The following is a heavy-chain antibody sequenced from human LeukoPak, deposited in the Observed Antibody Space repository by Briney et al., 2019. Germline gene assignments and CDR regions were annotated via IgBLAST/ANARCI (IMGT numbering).Heavy chain of an antibody. CDR2: INPNSGGT. Sequence: ASVKVSKASGYTFTGYYMHWVRQAPGQGLEWMGWINPNSGGTNYAQKFQGRVTMTRDTSISTAYMELSRLRSDDTAVYYCASVSYSSGWSWDYWGQGTLVTVSS. J-gene: IGHJ4*02. D-gene: IGHD6-19*01. CDR1: GYTFTGYY. CDR3: ASVSYSSGWSWDY. V-gene: IGHV1-2*02.